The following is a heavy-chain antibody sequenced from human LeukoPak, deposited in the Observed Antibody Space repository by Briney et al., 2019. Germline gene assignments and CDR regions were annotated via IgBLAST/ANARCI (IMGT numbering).Heavy chain of an antibody. J-gene: IGHJ6*02. CDR3: ARKTGLRFFSNGMDV. Sequence: SVNVSFKASGGTFSSYAISWVRQAPGQGLEWMGRIIPILGIANYAQKFQGRVTITADKSTSTAYMELRSLRSEDTAVYYCARKTGLRFFSNGMDVWGQGTTVTVSS. D-gene: IGHD3-3*01. CDR2: IIPILGIA. V-gene: IGHV1-69*04. CDR1: GGTFSSYA.